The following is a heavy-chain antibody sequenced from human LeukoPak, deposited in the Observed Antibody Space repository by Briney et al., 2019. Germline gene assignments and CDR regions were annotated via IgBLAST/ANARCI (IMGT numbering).Heavy chain of an antibody. Sequence: SETLSLTCTVSGGSISSYYWSWIRQPPGKGLEWIGYIHYTGRTNYNPSLKSRVTISVDTSKNQFSLKLSSVTAADTAVYYCARSVEDDYVWGSYRYGGYHFDYWGQGTLDTVSS. J-gene: IGHJ4*02. CDR2: IHYTGRT. V-gene: IGHV4-59*01. CDR1: GGSISSYY. CDR3: ARSVEDDYVWGSYRYGGYHFDY. D-gene: IGHD3-16*02.